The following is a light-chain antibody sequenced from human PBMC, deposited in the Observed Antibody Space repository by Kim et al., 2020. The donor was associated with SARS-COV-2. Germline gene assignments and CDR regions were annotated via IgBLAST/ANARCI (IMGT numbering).Light chain of an antibody. CDR3: QQYGSSPLS. CDR1: QSVSSSY. V-gene: IGKV3-20*01. Sequence: SPGESATRSCRASQSVSSSYLVWYQQKPGQAARLLIYGASSRATGIPGRFSGSGSGTDFTLTISRLEPEDFAVYYCQQYGSSPLSFGGGTKVDIK. J-gene: IGKJ4*01. CDR2: GAS.